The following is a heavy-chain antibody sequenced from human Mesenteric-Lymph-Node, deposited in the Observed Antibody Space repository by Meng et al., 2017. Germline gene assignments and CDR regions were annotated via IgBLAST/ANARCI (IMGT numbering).Heavy chain of an antibody. Sequence: GESLRLSCAASGFTFSNYYMSWIRQAPGKWLEWVSYISNRGRTIYYGDSVKGRFTISRDNSQNPLLLQINSLMAEDPAVYYSVRGGHCGGECYPGVGDYFYGMDLWGQGTTVTVSS. CDR3: VRGGHCGGECYPGVGDYFYGMDL. J-gene: IGHJ6*02. V-gene: IGHV3-11*01. CDR2: ISNRGRTI. D-gene: IGHD2-21*01. CDR1: GFTFSNYY.